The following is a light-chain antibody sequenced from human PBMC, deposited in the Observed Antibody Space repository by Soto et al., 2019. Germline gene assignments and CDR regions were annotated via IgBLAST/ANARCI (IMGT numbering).Light chain of an antibody. V-gene: IGLV2-23*02. J-gene: IGLJ1*01. Sequence: QSVLTQPASVSGSPGQSITISCTGTSSDVGSYNLVSWYQHHPGKAPKLMIFEVSKRPSGVSNRFSGSKSGNTASLTISGLRAEDEAEYYCCSYAGTYVFGTGTKVTVL. CDR1: SSDVGSYNL. CDR2: EVS. CDR3: CSYAGTYV.